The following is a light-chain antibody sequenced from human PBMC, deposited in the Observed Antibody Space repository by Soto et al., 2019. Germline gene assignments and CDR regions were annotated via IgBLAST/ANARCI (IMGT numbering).Light chain of an antibody. CDR1: SSDVGGYNY. CDR2: EVS. J-gene: IGLJ1*01. CDR3: SSYTDNSTLV. Sequence: QSVLTQPASVSGSPGQSITISCTGTSSDVGGYNYVSWYQQHPDKAPKLIPYEVSNRPSGVSNRFSGSKSGNTASLTISGLQTEDGADYYCSSYTDNSTLVFGTGTKVTVL. V-gene: IGLV2-14*01.